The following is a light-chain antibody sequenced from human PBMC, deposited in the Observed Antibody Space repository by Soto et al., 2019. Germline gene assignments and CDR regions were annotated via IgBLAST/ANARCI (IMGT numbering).Light chain of an antibody. CDR3: SSYTTSITLVV. CDR1: SSDVGGYNY. CDR2: DVT. J-gene: IGLJ2*01. V-gene: IGLV2-14*01. Sequence: QSALTQPASVSGSPGQSITISCTGTSSDVGGYNYVSWYQQHPGKAPKLVIYDVTNRHSGVANRFSGSKSGNTASLTISGLQAEDEADYYCSSYTTSITLVVFGGGTKVTVL.